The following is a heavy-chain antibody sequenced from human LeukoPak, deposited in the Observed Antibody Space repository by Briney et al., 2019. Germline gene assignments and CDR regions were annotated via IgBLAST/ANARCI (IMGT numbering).Heavy chain of an antibody. J-gene: IGHJ2*01. D-gene: IGHD1-1*01. V-gene: IGHV4-34*01. CDR3: ARGGNGRRALYWYFDL. Sequence: PSETLSLTCAVYGGSFSGYYWSWIRQPPGKGLEWIGEINHSGSTNYNPSLKSRVTISVDTSKNQFSLKLSSVTAVDTAVYYCARGGNGRRALYWYFDLWGRGTLVTVSS. CDR2: INHSGST. CDR1: GGSFSGYY.